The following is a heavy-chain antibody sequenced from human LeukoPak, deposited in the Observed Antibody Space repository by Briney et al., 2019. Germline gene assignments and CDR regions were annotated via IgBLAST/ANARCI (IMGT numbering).Heavy chain of an antibody. J-gene: IGHJ4*02. Sequence: GGSLRLSCAASGFTFSSYAMSWVRQAPGKGLEWVSAISGSGGSTYYADSVKGRFTISRDNSKNSLYLQMNSLRAEDTAVYYCAKDLYVWGSYRPDYWGQGTLVTVSS. CDR1: GFTFSSYA. D-gene: IGHD3-16*02. CDR2: ISGSGGST. V-gene: IGHV3-23*01. CDR3: AKDLYVWGSYRPDY.